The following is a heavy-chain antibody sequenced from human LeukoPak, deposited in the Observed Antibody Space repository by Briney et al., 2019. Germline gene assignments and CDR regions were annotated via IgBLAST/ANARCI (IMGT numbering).Heavy chain of an antibody. J-gene: IGHJ3*02. CDR1: GFTFSSYS. V-gene: IGHV3-21*01. CDR2: ISSSSSYI. Sequence: PGGSLRLSCAASGFTFSSYSMNWVRQAPGKGLEWVSSISSSSSYIYYADSVKGRFTISRDNAKNSLYLQMNSLRAEDTAVYYCARDPRSSGYPDIWGQGTMVTVSS. D-gene: IGHD3-22*01. CDR3: ARDPRSSGYPDI.